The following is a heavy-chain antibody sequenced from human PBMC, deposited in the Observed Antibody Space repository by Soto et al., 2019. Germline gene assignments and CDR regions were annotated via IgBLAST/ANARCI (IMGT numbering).Heavy chain of an antibody. D-gene: IGHD3-10*01. Sequence: EVQLVESGGGLVQPGGSLRISCAASEFTFNSYALNWVRQAPGKGLEWVAYIDSSSSTIFYADSVKGRFTISRDNVKNSLYLQMNSLRAEDTAVYYCARWDYYGSGLDYWGQGTLVTVSS. J-gene: IGHJ4*02. CDR2: IDSSSSTI. CDR3: ARWDYYGSGLDY. V-gene: IGHV3-48*01. CDR1: EFTFNSYA.